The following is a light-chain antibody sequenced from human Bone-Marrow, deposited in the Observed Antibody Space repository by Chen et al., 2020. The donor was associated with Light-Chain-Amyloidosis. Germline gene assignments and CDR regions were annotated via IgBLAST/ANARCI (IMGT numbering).Light chain of an antibody. CDR3: QQYGTSPLT. J-gene: IGKJ4*01. V-gene: IGKV3-20*01. CDR2: GSS. CDR1: QTISSNY. Sequence: EIVLTQTPGTLSLSPGEGANLSCRASQTISSNYLTWYQQKFGQAPRLLIYGSSSRATCIPDRFTGSGSGTDFTLTINRLEPEDFAMYYCQQYGTSPLTFGVGTKVEIK.